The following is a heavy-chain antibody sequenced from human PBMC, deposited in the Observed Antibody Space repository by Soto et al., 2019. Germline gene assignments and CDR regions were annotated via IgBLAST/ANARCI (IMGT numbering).Heavy chain of an antibody. CDR2: ISAYNGNT. V-gene: IGHV1-18*01. Sequence: ASVKVSCKASGYTFXNYGISWLRQAPGQGLDWMGWISAYNGNTKYVQKFQGRVTMTTDSSTSTAYMELRSLTSDDTAVYYCARTKLDSSGYSFDYWGQGTLVTVSS. CDR1: GYTFXNYG. J-gene: IGHJ4*02. D-gene: IGHD3-22*01. CDR3: ARTKLDSSGYSFDY.